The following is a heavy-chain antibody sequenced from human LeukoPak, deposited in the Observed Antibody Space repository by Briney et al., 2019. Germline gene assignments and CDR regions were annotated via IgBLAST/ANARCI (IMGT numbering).Heavy chain of an antibody. CDR1: GGTFSSYA. V-gene: IGHV1-69*13. D-gene: IGHD5-12*01. Sequence: GASVKVSCKASGGTFSSYAISWVRQAPGQGLEWMGGIIPIFGTANYAQKFQGRVTITADESTSTAYMELSSLRSEDTAVYYCARGRGYAPKRKNFDYGGQGPLVTVSS. CDR3: ARGRGYAPKRKNFDY. CDR2: IIPIFGTA. J-gene: IGHJ4*02.